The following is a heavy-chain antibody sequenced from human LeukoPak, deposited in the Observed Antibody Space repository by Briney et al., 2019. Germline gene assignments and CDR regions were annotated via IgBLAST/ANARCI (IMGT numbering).Heavy chain of an antibody. CDR1: GGSFSGYY. Sequence: SETLSLTCALYGGSFSGYYWSWIRQPPGKGLEWIGEINHSGSTNYNPSLKSRVTISVDTSKNQFSLKLSSVTAADTAVYYCARGRGFGGNARFDYWGQGTLVTVSS. V-gene: IGHV4-34*01. CDR2: INHSGST. J-gene: IGHJ4*02. D-gene: IGHD4-23*01. CDR3: ARGRGFGGNARFDY.